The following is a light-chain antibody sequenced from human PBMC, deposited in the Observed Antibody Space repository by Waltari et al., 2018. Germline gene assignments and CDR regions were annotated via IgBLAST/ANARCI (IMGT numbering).Light chain of an antibody. Sequence: SALTQPAYVSGSPGQPITTSYARTHSHAGHSNLCSWYQQHPGNAPKLMSYAVSKRPSGVSDRFSGSNSVDMASLTISGLQPEDEAEYFCSSYAGSSKGVFGGGTKVTVL. CDR1: HSHAGHSNL. CDR2: AVS. V-gene: IGLV2-23*02. J-gene: IGLJ2*01. CDR3: SSYAGSSKGV.